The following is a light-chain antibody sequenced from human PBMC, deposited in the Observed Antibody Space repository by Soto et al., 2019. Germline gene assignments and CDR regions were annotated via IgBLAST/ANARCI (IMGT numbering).Light chain of an antibody. Sequence: QSVLTQPASVSGSPGQSISIPCTGTSSDVGFYNYVSWYQQLPGKAPKLMIYEVTNRPSGVSNRFSGSKSGNTASLTISGLQAEDEADYYCSSYTSSSTTYVFGTGTKVTVL. CDR1: SSDVGFYNY. CDR2: EVT. CDR3: SSYTSSSTTYV. J-gene: IGLJ1*01. V-gene: IGLV2-14*01.